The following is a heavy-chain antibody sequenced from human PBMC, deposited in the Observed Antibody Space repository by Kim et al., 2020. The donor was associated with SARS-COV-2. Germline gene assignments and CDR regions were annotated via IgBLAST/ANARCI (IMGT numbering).Heavy chain of an antibody. CDR3: ARRSIYSSGWYWDY. V-gene: IGHV5-51*01. D-gene: IGHD6-19*01. Sequence: RPSFQGQVTISADKSISPAYLQWSSLKASDTAMYYCARRSIYSSGWYWDYWGQGTLVTVSS. J-gene: IGHJ4*02.